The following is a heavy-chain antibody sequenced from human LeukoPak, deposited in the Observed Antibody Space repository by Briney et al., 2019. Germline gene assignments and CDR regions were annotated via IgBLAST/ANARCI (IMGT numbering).Heavy chain of an antibody. V-gene: IGHV4-4*07. D-gene: IGHD6-13*01. Sequence: PSETLSLTCTVSGGSSSSYYWSWIRQPAGKGLEWIGRIYTSGSTNYNPSLKSRVTMSVDTSKNQFSLKLSSVTAADTAVYYCARDQGYSSSWYSGHAFDIWGQGTMITVSS. CDR1: GGSSSSYY. J-gene: IGHJ3*02. CDR2: IYTSGST. CDR3: ARDQGYSSSWYSGHAFDI.